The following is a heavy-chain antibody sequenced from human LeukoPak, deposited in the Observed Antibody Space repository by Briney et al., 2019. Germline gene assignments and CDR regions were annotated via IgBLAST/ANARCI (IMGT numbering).Heavy chain of an antibody. CDR3: ASSPREYFQH. CDR2: IYYSGST. V-gene: IGHV4-59*08. Sequence: PETLSLTCTVSGGSISSYYWSWIRQPPGKRLEWIGYIYYSGSTNYNPSLKSRVTISVDTSKNQFSLKLSSVTAADTAVYYCASSPREYFQHWGQGTLVTVSS. CDR1: GGSISSYY. J-gene: IGHJ1*01.